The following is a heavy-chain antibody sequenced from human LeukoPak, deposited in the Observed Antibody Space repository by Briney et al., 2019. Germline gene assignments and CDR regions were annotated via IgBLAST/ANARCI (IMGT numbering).Heavy chain of an antibody. CDR1: GFTFSGSA. CDR2: VRSKDNGYAA. D-gene: IGHD5-12*01. J-gene: IGHJ2*01. CDR3: SRTSDIAWYFDL. V-gene: IGHV3-73*01. Sequence: GGSLRLSCAASGFTFSGSAMHWVRQASGRGLEWVARVRSKDNGYAASYAASVKGRFTVSRDDSKNTAYLQMDSLKSEDTAVYFCSRTSDIAWYFDLRGRGTLVTVSS.